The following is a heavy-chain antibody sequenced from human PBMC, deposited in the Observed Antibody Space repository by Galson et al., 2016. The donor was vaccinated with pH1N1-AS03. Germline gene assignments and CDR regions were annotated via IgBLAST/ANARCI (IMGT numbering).Heavy chain of an antibody. D-gene: IGHD5-18*01. CDR2: IAAVGTT. CDR1: GFTVSTYD. CDR3: AVWGYISNTHGLDV. V-gene: IGHV3-13*01. J-gene: IGHJ6*04. Sequence: SLRLSCAASGFTVSTYDMHWVRQSAGGGLELVSLIAAVGTTEYAGSVKGRFTIFRDNVKNSLYLQMNNLRAEDTALYYCAVWGYISNTHGLDVWGKGTTVTVSS.